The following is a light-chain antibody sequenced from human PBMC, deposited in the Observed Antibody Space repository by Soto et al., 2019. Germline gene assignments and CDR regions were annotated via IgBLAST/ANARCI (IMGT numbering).Light chain of an antibody. CDR3: TSWTTSTTMI. CDR1: SSDIGAYNY. J-gene: IGLJ2*01. CDR2: DVN. V-gene: IGLV2-14*03. Sequence: HSALTQPASVSGSPGQSITISCTGTSSDIGAYNYVSWYQQHPGKAPKLMIYDVNIRPSGVSNRFSGSKSGNTASLTISGLQAEDEADYYCTSWTTSTTMIFGGGTKLTGL.